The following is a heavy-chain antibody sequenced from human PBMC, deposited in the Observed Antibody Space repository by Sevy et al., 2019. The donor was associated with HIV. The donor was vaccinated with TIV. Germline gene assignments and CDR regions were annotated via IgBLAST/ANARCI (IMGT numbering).Heavy chain of an antibody. D-gene: IGHD1-26*01. Sequence: GGSLRLSCIGSGFSFSYYGIHWVRQAPGKGLDWVALISHDGINEYYEDSVKGRFTISRDNSKNTEYLEMNSLRNEDTAIYFCANAYSGSYSHSYLYALDVWGQGTTVTV. J-gene: IGHJ6*02. CDR2: ISHDGINE. CDR1: GFSFSYYG. CDR3: ANAYSGSYSHSYLYALDV. V-gene: IGHV3-30*18.